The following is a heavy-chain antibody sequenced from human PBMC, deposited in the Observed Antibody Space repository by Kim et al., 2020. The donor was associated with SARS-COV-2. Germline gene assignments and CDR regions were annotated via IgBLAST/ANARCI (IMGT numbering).Heavy chain of an antibody. D-gene: IGHD3-10*01. V-gene: IGHV3-33*01. Sequence: YADSVKGRFTNSRDNSKNTLYLQMNSLRAEDTAVYYCARATYYYGSGVDYWGQGTLVTVSS. CDR3: ARATYYYGSGVDY. J-gene: IGHJ4*02.